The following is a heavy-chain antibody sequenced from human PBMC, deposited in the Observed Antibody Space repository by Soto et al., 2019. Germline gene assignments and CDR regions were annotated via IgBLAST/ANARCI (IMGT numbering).Heavy chain of an antibody. V-gene: IGHV4-61*01. J-gene: IGHJ4*02. CDR2: IYYSGST. CDR1: GGSVSSGSYY. Sequence: SETLSLTCTVSGGSVSSGSYYWSWIRQPPGKGLEWIGYIYYSGSTNYNPSLKSRVTISVDTSKNQFSLKLSSVTAADTAVYYCARAVSSSNDLDYWGRGTLGTVS. D-gene: IGHD6-13*01. CDR3: ARAVSSSNDLDY.